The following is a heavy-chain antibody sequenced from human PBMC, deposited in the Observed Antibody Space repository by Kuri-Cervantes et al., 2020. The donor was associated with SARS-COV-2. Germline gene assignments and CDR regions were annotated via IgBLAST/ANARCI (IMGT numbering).Heavy chain of an antibody. V-gene: IGHV3-7*05. CDR1: GFTFSSYW. D-gene: IGHD6-6*01. Sequence: GGSLRLSCAASGFTFSSYWMSWVRQAPGKGLEWVANIKQDGSEKYYVDSVKGRFTISRDNAKNSLYLQMSSLRAEDTAVYYCARDRRVQLGRVYYGMDVWGQGTTVTVSS. CDR3: ARDRRVQLGRVYYGMDV. CDR2: IKQDGSEK. J-gene: IGHJ6*02.